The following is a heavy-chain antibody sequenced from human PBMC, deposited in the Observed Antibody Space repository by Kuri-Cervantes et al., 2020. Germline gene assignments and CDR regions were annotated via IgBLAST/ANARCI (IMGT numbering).Heavy chain of an antibody. J-gene: IGHJ4*02. Sequence: GGSLRLSCAASGFTVSSNYMSWVRQAPGKGLEWVSVIYSGGSTYYADSVKGRFTISRDNAKNSLFLQMNSLRDEDTAVYYCARDLDWAFDYWGQGTLVTVSS. D-gene: IGHD3-3*01. CDR2: IYSGGST. CDR3: ARDLDWAFDY. V-gene: IGHV3-53*01. CDR1: GFTVSSNY.